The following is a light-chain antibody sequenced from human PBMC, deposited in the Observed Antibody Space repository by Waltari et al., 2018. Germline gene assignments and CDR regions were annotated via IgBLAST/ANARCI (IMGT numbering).Light chain of an antibody. CDR1: SLRSYY. V-gene: IGLV3-19*01. CDR2: GKN. J-gene: IGLJ2*01. CDR3: NSRDSSGNVV. Sequence: SSELTQDPAVPVALGQTVRITCQGDSLRSYYASWYQQKPGQAPVLVIYGKNNRPSGIPDRFSGSSSGNTASLTITGAQAEDEADYYCNSRDSSGNVVFGGGTKLTVL.